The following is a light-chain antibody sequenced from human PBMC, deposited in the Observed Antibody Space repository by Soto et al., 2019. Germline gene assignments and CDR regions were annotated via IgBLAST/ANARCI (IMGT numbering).Light chain of an antibody. CDR3: SSYTSSGV. CDR2: DVS. Sequence: QSVLTQPASVSGSPGQSLTISCTGTSSDVGGYNYVSWYQQHPGKAPKLMIYDVSNRPSGVSNRFSGSKSSNTASLTISGLQAEDEADYYCSSYTSSGVFGTGTKVTVL. J-gene: IGLJ1*01. CDR1: SSDVGGYNY. V-gene: IGLV2-14*01.